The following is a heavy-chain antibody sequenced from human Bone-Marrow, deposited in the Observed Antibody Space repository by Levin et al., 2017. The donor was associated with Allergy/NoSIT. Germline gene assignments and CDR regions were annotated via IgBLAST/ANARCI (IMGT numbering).Heavy chain of an antibody. V-gene: IGHV3-49*03. J-gene: IGHJ4*02. CDR2: IRSKAYGATT. CDR3: SRIGLGHYYGSGSYSDY. Sequence: GESLKISCTASGFTFGDFAMTWIRQAPGKGLEWVGFIRSKAYGATTEYAASVKGRFTISRDDSKSLAYLQMNSLKTEDTAVYYCSRIGLGHYYGSGSYSDYWGQGTLVTVSS. CDR1: GFTFGDFA. D-gene: IGHD3-10*01.